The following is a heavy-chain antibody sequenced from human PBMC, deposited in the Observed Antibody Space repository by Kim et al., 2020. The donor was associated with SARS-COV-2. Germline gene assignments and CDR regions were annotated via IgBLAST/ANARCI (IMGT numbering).Heavy chain of an antibody. D-gene: IGHD3-10*01. V-gene: IGHV4-39*01. Sequence: STYYNPSLKSRVTISVDTSKNQFSLKLSSVTAADTAVYYCARQPPRLGDYWGQGTLVTVSS. J-gene: IGHJ4*02. CDR3: ARQPPRLGDY. CDR2: ST.